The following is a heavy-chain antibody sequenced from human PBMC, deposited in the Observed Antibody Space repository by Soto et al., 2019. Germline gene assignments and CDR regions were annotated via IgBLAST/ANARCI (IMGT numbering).Heavy chain of an antibody. V-gene: IGHV3-64*01. CDR1: GFTFSSYA. D-gene: IGHD1-1*01. J-gene: IGHJ6*02. CDR2: ISSNGGST. Sequence: EVQLVESGGGLVQPGGSLRLSCAASGFTFSSYAMHWVRQAPGKGLEYVSAISSNGGSTYYANSVKGRFTISRDNSKNTLYLQMGSLRAEDMAVYYCARVNKAGQLEGGMDVWGQGTTVTVSS. CDR3: ARVNKAGQLEGGMDV.